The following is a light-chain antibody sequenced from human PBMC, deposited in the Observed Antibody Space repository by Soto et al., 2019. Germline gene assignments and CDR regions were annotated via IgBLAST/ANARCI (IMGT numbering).Light chain of an antibody. J-gene: IGKJ1*01. CDR1: QSVTSNY. CDR2: AAS. V-gene: IGKV3-20*01. Sequence: EVVLTQSPGTVSLSPGERATLSCRASQSVTSNYLGWYQQKPGQAPRLLIYAASSRATGTPDRFSGSGSGTDFTISISRMEHEDFLVYYCHQYGSSITWTFGQGTKVEIK. CDR3: HQYGSSITWT.